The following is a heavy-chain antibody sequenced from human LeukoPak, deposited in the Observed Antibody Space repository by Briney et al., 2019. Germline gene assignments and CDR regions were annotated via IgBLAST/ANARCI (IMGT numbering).Heavy chain of an antibody. Sequence: PGGSLRPCCVASDLTYDNYGMHWVRQATGKGLKGVYGISRNSGSIGYVDSVKGRFTISRDNAKNSLYLQINSLRAEDMALYYCAKGDISSRHRGSFDYWGQGTLVTVSS. V-gene: IGHV3-9*03. CDR3: AKGDISSRHRGSFDY. CDR1: DLTYDNYG. D-gene: IGHD3-16*01. CDR2: ISRNSGSI. J-gene: IGHJ4*02.